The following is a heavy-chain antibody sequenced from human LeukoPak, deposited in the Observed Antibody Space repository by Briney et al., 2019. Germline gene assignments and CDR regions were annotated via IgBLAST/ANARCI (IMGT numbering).Heavy chain of an antibody. CDR3: TRDGGSGVDY. V-gene: IGHV3-33*01. J-gene: IGHJ4*02. CDR2: IWYDGSKK. CDR1: GFTFSACG. Sequence: GRSLRLSCAVSGFTFSACGMHWVRQAPGKGLEWVGVIWYDGSKKYYGDSVKGRFTISKDDSKNTLYLQMNSLRVEDTAIYYCTRDGGSGVDYWGQGTLVTVSS. D-gene: IGHD2-15*01.